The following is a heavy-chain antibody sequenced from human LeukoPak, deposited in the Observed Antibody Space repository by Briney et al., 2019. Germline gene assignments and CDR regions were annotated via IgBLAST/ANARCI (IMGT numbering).Heavy chain of an antibody. CDR1: GFTLSSYS. CDR3: AGDYYDSSGLGY. J-gene: IGHJ4*02. Sequence: GGSLRLSCAASGFTLSSYSMNWVRQAPGKGLEWVSSISSSSSYIYYADSVKGRFTISRDNAKNSLYLQMNSLRAEDTAVYYCAGDYYDSSGLGYWGQGTLVTVSS. V-gene: IGHV3-21*01. CDR2: ISSSSSYI. D-gene: IGHD3-22*01.